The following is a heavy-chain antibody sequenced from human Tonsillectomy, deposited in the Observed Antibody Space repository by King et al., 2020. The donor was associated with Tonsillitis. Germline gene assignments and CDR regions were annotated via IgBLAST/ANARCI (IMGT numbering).Heavy chain of an antibody. J-gene: IGHJ4*02. CDR1: GFNFGDYG. CDR3: ALRLNY. Sequence: VQLVESGGGVVQPGRSLRLSCVASGFNFGDYGMHWVRQAPGKGLEWLAIISYDGSEKYYAESVKGRFTVSRDNSKNTLYLPTNTLRAEDTAVYYCALRLNYWGQGTLVTVSS. CDR2: ISYDGSEK. V-gene: IGHV3-30*03.